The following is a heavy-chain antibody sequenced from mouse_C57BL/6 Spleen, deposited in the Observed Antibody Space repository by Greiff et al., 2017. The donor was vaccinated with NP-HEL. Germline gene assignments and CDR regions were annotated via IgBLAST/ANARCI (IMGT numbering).Heavy chain of an antibody. Sequence: VQLQQSGPELVKPGASVKISCKASGYAFSSSWMNWVKQRPGKGLEWIGRIYPGDGDTNYNGKFKGKATLTADKSSSTAYMQRSSLTSEDSAVYFCARFITTVVANYLDYWGQGTTLTVSS. D-gene: IGHD1-1*01. CDR2: IYPGDGDT. CDR1: GYAFSSSW. V-gene: IGHV1-82*01. CDR3: ARFITTVVANYLDY. J-gene: IGHJ2*01.